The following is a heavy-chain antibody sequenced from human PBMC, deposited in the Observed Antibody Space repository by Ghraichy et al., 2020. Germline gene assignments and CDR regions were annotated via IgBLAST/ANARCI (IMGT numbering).Heavy chain of an antibody. CDR2: IYYSGST. CDR3: ASFIVGATAFDY. J-gene: IGHJ4*02. D-gene: IGHD1-26*01. V-gene: IGHV4-39*01. Sequence: EWIGSIYYSGSTYYNPSLKSRVTISVDTSKNQFSLKLSSVTAADTDVYYCASFIVGATAFDYWGQG.